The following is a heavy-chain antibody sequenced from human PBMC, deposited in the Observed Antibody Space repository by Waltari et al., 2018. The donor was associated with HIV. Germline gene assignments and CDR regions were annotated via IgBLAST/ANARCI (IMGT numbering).Heavy chain of an antibody. J-gene: IGHJ4*02. CDR2: IYWNDDK. D-gene: IGHD2-15*01. CDR1: GFSLSTSGVG. V-gene: IGHV2-5*01. Sequence: QITLKESGPTLVKPTQTLTLTCTFSGFSLSTSGVGVGWIRQPPGKALEWLALIYWNDDKRYSPSLKSRLTITKDTSKNQVVLTMTNMDPVDTATYYCAHKVYRGYCSGGSCYWAYFDYWGQGTLVTVSS. CDR3: AHKVYRGYCSGGSCYWAYFDY.